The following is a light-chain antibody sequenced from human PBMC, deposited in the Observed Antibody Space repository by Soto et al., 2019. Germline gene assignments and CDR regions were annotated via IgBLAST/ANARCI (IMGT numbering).Light chain of an antibody. CDR1: QSISSW. J-gene: IGKJ1*01. V-gene: IGKV1-5*03. CDR2: KAS. CDR3: QQYNSYSRT. Sequence: DIPMTQSPSTLSASVGDRVTITCRASQSISSWLAWYQHKPGKAPKLLIYKASSLESGVPSRLSGSGSGTEFTLTISSLQPDDFATYYCQQYNSYSRTFGQGTKVDIK.